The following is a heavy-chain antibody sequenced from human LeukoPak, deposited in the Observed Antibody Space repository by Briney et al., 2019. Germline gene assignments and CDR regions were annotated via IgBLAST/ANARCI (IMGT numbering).Heavy chain of an antibody. Sequence: GGSLRLSCAASGFTFSSYAMSWVRQAPGKGLEWVSDISGSGGSTYYADSVKGRFTIFRDNSKNTLYLQMNSLRAEDTAVYYCAKDQHYDILTSAIDYWGQGTLVTVSS. J-gene: IGHJ4*02. CDR3: AKDQHYDILTSAIDY. CDR2: ISGSGGST. D-gene: IGHD3-9*01. CDR1: GFTFSSYA. V-gene: IGHV3-23*01.